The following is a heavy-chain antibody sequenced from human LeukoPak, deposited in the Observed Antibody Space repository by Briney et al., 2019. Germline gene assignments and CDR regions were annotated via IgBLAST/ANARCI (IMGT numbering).Heavy chain of an antibody. D-gene: IGHD3-10*01. J-gene: IGHJ4*02. CDR2: ISWNSAGI. CDR1: GFTFDDYA. Sequence: PGGSLRLSCAASGFTFDDYAMHWVRQAPGKGLEWVSLISWNSAGIGYADSVKGRFTISRDNAKNSLYLQMNSLRAEDTAVYYCARLYGSGIFNYWGQGTLVTVSS. CDR3: ARLYGSGIFNY. V-gene: IGHV3-9*01.